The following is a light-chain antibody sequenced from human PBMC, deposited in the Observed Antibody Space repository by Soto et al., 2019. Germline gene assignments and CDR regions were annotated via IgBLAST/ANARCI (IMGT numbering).Light chain of an antibody. J-gene: IGLJ2*01. Sequence: QSALTQPPSASGSPGQSVTITWTETSSDVGGYNYVSWYQQHPGKAPKLMIYEVSKRPSGVPDRFSGSKSGNTASLTVSGLQAEDEADYYCSSYAGSNNHVVFGGGTKLTVL. CDR1: SSDVGGYNY. CDR2: EVS. V-gene: IGLV2-8*01. CDR3: SSYAGSNNHVV.